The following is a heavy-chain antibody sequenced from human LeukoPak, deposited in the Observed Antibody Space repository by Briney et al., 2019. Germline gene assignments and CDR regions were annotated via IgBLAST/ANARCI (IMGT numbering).Heavy chain of an antibody. D-gene: IGHD6-19*01. CDR3: AKRDGYSSGWDY. CDR2: ISGSGGST. Sequence: PGGSLSLSCAASGFTFSSYAMSWVRQAPGKGLEWVSAISGSGGSTYYAGSVKGRFTISRDNSKNTLYLQLNSLRAEDTAVYYCAKRDGYSSGWDYWGQGTLVTVSS. J-gene: IGHJ4*02. CDR1: GFTFSSYA. V-gene: IGHV3-23*01.